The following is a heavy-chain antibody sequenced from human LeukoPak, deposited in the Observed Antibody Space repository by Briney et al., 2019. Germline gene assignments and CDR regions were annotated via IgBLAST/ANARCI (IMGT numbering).Heavy chain of an antibody. CDR1: GGSTSSYY. Sequence: SETLSLTCTVSGGSTSSYYWSWIRQPPGKGLEWIGYIYYSGSTNYNPSLKSRVTISVDTSKNQFSLKLSSVTAADTAVYYCARHAKQQLVPSDHYYYGMDVWGQGTTVTVSS. V-gene: IGHV4-59*08. CDR3: ARHAKQQLVPSDHYYYGMDV. D-gene: IGHD6-13*01. J-gene: IGHJ6*02. CDR2: IYYSGST.